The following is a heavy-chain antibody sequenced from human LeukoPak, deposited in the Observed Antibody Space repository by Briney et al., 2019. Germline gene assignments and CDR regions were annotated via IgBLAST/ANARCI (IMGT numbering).Heavy chain of an antibody. D-gene: IGHD6-25*01. Sequence: GGSLRLSCAASGFIFSTYSMNWVRQAPGKGLEWVSSISSSTSYIYYADSVKGRFTISRDNAKNSLYLQMNSLRPEDTAVYYCARRGYSSGWNRFDYWGQGTLVTVSS. J-gene: IGHJ4*02. CDR3: ARRGYSSGWNRFDY. CDR1: GFIFSTYS. V-gene: IGHV3-21*01. CDR2: ISSSTSYI.